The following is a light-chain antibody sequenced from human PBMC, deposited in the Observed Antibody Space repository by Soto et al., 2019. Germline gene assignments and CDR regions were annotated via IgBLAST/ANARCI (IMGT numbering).Light chain of an antibody. CDR2: EVN. V-gene: IGLV2-8*01. J-gene: IGLJ2*01. CDR1: NSDVGAYTY. CDR3: SSFAGAPVI. Sequence: QSALPQPPSASGSPGQSVTIPCTGTNSDVGAYTYVSWYQQYPGKVPKLIIYEVNKRPSGVPDRISGSKSGNTASLTVSGLQAEDDADYYCSSFAGAPVIFGGGTKVTVL.